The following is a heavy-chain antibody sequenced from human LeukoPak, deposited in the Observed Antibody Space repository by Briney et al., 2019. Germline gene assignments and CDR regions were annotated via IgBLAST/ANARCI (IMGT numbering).Heavy chain of an antibody. CDR1: GGSISSNNW. J-gene: IGHJ4*02. CDR3: ARQGYDFWSGYYTPFDY. V-gene: IGHV4-4*02. D-gene: IGHD3-3*01. CDR2: IYHSGSP. Sequence: PSETLSLTCAVSGGSISSNNWWGWVRQPPGKGLEWIGEIYHSGSPNYNPSLKSRVTISVDKSRNHFSLNLSSVTAADTAVYYCARQGYDFWSGYYTPFDYWGQGTLVTVSS.